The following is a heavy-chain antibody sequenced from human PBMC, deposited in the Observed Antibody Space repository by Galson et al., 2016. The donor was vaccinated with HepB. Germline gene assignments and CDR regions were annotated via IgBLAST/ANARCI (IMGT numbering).Heavy chain of an antibody. Sequence: SLRLSCAASGFTISSYGMHWVRQAPGKGLEWVADISNDGNNKYYAESVQGRFTISRDTSRSMLFLQMDSLRAEDTAVYYCARDRPSYDNAWGRPLDYWGQGTLATVSS. CDR2: ISNDGNNK. V-gene: IGHV3-30*19. CDR1: GFTISSYG. D-gene: IGHD3-16*01. CDR3: ARDRPSYDNAWGRPLDY. J-gene: IGHJ4*02.